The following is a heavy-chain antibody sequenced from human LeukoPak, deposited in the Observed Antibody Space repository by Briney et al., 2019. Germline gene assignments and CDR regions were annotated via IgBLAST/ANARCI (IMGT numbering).Heavy chain of an antibody. V-gene: IGHV4-59*12. CDR1: GGSISSYY. CDR3: SRESGAFCPFGY. Sequence: SETLSLTCTVSGGSISSYYWSWIRQPPGKGLEWIGYISYSGSTNYNPSLKSRVTISIDTSKNQLSLDLTSVTAADTAIYYCSRESGAFCPFGYWGQGTLVIVPP. CDR2: ISYSGST. D-gene: IGHD1-26*01. J-gene: IGHJ4*02.